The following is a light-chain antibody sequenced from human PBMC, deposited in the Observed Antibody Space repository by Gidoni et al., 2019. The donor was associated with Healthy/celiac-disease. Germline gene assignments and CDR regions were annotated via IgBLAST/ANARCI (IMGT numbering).Light chain of an antibody. CDR3: QQSYSTPDGS. Sequence: DIQMTQSPSSLSASVGDRVTITCLASQSISSYLNWYQQKPGKAPKLLNYAASSLQSGVPTRFSGSGSGTDFTLTISSLQPEDFATYYCQQSYSTPDGSFGPRPQLEIK. CDR1: QSISSY. J-gene: IGKJ2*04. CDR2: AAS. V-gene: IGKV1-39*01.